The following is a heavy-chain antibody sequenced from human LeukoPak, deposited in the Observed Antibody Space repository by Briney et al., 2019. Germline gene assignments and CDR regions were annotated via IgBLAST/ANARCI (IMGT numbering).Heavy chain of an antibody. CDR1: GGSFSGYY. CDR2: INHSGGT. J-gene: IGHJ5*02. D-gene: IGHD3-16*02. CDR3: ARGGLYDYVWGSYRYRNWFDP. V-gene: IGHV4-34*01. Sequence: SETLSLTCAVYGGSFSGYYWSWIRQPPGKGLEWIGEINHSGGTNYNPSLKSRVTISVDTSKNQFSLKLSSVTAADTAVYYCARGGLYDYVWGSYRYRNWFDPWGQGTLVTVSS.